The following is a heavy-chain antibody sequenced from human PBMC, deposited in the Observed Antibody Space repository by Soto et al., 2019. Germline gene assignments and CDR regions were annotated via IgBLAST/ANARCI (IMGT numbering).Heavy chain of an antibody. D-gene: IGHD3-22*01. CDR3: ARSTGSGYYSDY. CDR1: GGSISSYY. Sequence: SETLSLTCTVSGGSISSYYWSWIRQPPGKGLEWIGYIYYSGSTNYNPSLKSRVTISVDTSKNQFSLKLSSVTAADTAVYYCARSTGSGYYSDYWGQGTLVTVSS. CDR2: IYYSGST. J-gene: IGHJ4*02. V-gene: IGHV4-59*01.